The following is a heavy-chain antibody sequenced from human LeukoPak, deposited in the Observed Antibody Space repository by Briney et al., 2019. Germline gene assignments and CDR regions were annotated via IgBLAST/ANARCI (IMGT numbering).Heavy chain of an antibody. CDR3: ARAPNWFDP. J-gene: IGHJ5*02. CDR1: DRSLSGYY. Sequence: SETLSLTCAVYDRSLSGYYWSWIRQPPGKGLEWIGEINHSGSTNYNPSLKSRVTISVDTSKNQFSLRLSSVTAADTAVYYCARAPNWFDPWGQGTLVIVSS. CDR2: INHSGST. V-gene: IGHV4-34*01.